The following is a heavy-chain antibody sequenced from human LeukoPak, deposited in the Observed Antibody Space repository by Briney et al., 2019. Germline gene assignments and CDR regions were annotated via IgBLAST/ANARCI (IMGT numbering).Heavy chain of an antibody. D-gene: IGHD3-10*01. CDR3: ASSVTMVRGAPLDY. J-gene: IGHJ4*02. Sequence: SETLSLTCAVYGGSFSGYYWSWIRQPPGKGLEWIGEINHSGSTNYNPSLKSRVTISVDTSKNQFSLKLSSVTAADTAVYYCASSVTMVRGAPLDYWGQGTLVTVSS. CDR1: GGSFSGYY. V-gene: IGHV4-34*01. CDR2: INHSGST.